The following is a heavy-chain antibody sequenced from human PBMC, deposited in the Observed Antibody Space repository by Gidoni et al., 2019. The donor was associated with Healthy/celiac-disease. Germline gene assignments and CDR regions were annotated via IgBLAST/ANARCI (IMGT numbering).Heavy chain of an antibody. CDR1: GFTFSNAW. CDR3: TSLAARPGVGY. D-gene: IGHD6-6*01. J-gene: IGHJ4*02. V-gene: IGHV3-15*01. Sequence: EVQLVESGGGLVKPGGSLRLSCAASGFTFSNAWMRGVRQAPGKGLEWVGRIKSKTDGGTTDYAAPVKGRFTISRDDSKNTLYLQMNSLKTEDTAVYYCTSLAARPGVGYWGQGTLVTVSS. CDR2: IKSKTDGGTT.